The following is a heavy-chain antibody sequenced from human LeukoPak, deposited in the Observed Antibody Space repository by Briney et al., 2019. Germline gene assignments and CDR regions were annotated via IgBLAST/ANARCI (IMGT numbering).Heavy chain of an antibody. CDR1: GFTFSSYA. V-gene: IGHV3-23*01. D-gene: IGHD3-22*01. Sequence: QAGGSLRLSCAPSGFTFSSYAMSWVRQAPGKGLEWVAVISGGGSGTYYADSVRGRFTISRDNSKNTVYLQMNSLRAEDTAIYYCAKAVGSSGYFSRDAFGIWGQGTMVTVSS. CDR2: ISGGGSGT. CDR3: AKAVGSSGYFSRDAFGI. J-gene: IGHJ3*02.